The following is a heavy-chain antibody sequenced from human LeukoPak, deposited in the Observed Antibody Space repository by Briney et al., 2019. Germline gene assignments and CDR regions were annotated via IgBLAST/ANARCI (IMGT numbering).Heavy chain of an antibody. CDR1: GFTFSSYE. CDR2: ISSSGTTT. V-gene: IGHV3-48*03. D-gene: IGHD1-26*01. CDR3: TRGSGSYDY. Sequence: PGGSLRLSCAASGFTFSSYEMNWVRQAPGKGLEWVSYISSSGTTTHYADSVKGRFTISRDNAKHSLYLQMNSLRVEDTAAYYCTRGSGSYDYWGQGTLVTVSS. J-gene: IGHJ4*02.